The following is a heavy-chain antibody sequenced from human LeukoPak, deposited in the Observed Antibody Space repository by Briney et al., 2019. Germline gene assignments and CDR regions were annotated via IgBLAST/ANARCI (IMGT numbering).Heavy chain of an antibody. D-gene: IGHD3-10*01. Sequence: TGGSLRLSCVVSGFTFSDHFMDWVRQAPGKGLEWVAFIRYDGSNKYYADSVRGRFTISRDNSKNTLYLRMNSLRAEDTAVYYCAKDLGELIPFDIWGQGTMVTVSS. CDR2: IRYDGSNK. V-gene: IGHV3-30*02. CDR1: GFTFSDHF. CDR3: AKDLGELIPFDI. J-gene: IGHJ3*02.